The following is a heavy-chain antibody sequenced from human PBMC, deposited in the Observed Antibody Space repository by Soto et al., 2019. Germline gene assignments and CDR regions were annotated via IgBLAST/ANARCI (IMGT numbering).Heavy chain of an antibody. Sequence: EVQLLESGGGLVQPGGSLRLSCAASGFTFSSYAMSWVRQAPGKGLEWVSAISGSGGSTYYADSVKGRFTISRDNSKNTVYLQRNSLSAEDTAVYYCAFADLAVAGTDAFDYWCQGTLVIVSS. CDR3: AFADLAVAGTDAFDY. V-gene: IGHV3-23*01. D-gene: IGHD6-19*01. J-gene: IGHJ4*02. CDR1: GFTFSSYA. CDR2: ISGSGGST.